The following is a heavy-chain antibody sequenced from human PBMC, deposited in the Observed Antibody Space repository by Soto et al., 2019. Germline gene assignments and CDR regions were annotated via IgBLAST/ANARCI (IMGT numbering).Heavy chain of an antibody. Sequence: QVQLVESGGGVVQPGRSLRLSCAASGFTFSSYGMHWVRQAPGKGLEWVAVISYDGSNKYYADSVKGRFTISRDNSKNTLYLQMNSLRAEDTAVYYCAKLVGRGLPVDYWGQGTLVTVSS. D-gene: IGHD1-1*01. J-gene: IGHJ4*02. V-gene: IGHV3-30*18. CDR3: AKLVGRGLPVDY. CDR1: GFTFSSYG. CDR2: ISYDGSNK.